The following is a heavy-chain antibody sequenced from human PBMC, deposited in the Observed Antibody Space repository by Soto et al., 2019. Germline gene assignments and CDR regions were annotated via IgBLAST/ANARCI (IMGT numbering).Heavy chain of an antibody. CDR2: IYYSGST. V-gene: IGHV4-31*03. CDR1: GGSLSRGCYY. Sequence: SETLSLTCPVSGGSLSRGCYYLGWVSKHPGKGLEWIGYIYYSGSTYYNPSLKSRVTISVDTSKNQFSLKLSSVTAADTAVYYCARDLPGYYGMDVWGQGTTVTRLL. CDR3: ARDLPGYYGMDV. J-gene: IGHJ6*02.